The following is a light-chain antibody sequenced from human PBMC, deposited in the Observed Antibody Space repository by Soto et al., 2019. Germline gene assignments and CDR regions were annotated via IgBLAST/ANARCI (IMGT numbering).Light chain of an antibody. CDR3: QQYNDYFT. CDR1: QSINSW. Sequence: DIQMTQSPSTLSVSIGDRVTITCRASQSINSWLAWYQRKPGKAPKLLIYKASNLESGVPSRFSGSGSGTEFTLTISSLQPDDYATYYCQQYNDYFTFGGGTKVE. V-gene: IGKV1-5*03. CDR2: KAS. J-gene: IGKJ4*01.